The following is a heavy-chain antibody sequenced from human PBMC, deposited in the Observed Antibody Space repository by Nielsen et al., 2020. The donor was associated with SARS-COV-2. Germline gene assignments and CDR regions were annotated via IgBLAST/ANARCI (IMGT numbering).Heavy chain of an antibody. CDR3: ARDGVVGSTNTFDV. Sequence: GESLKISCTASGFTFTAYWMHWVRQAPGKGLTWVSHINFDGTGTSYADSVKDRFTISRDNAKNTVYLQMNSLRAEDTAVYYCARDGVVGSTNTFDVWGQGTVVTVPS. J-gene: IGHJ3*01. CDR2: INFDGTGT. V-gene: IGHV3-74*01. D-gene: IGHD1-26*01. CDR1: GFTFTAYW.